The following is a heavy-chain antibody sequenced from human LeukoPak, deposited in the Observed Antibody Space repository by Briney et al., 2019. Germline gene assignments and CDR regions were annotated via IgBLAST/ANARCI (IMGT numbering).Heavy chain of an antibody. Sequence: SETLSLTCTVSGGSISSSSYYWGWIRQPPGKGVEWIGSIYYTGSTYYNPSLKSRVTISVDTSKNQFSLKLSSVTAADTAVYYCASPWGYDILTGPLGYWGQGTLVTVSS. D-gene: IGHD3-9*01. CDR1: GGSISSSSYY. V-gene: IGHV4-39*07. CDR2: IYYTGST. CDR3: ASPWGYDILTGPLGY. J-gene: IGHJ4*02.